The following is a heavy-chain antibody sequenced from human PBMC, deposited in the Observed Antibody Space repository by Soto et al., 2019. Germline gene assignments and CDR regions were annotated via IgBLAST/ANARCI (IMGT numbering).Heavy chain of an antibody. CDR3: ARDTLGETFGY. Sequence: GGSLRLSCAASGFTFSSYAMHWVRQAPGKGLEWVAVISYDGSNKYYADSVKGRFTISRDNSKNTLYLQMNSLRAEDTAVYYCARDTLGETFGYWGQGTLVTVSS. D-gene: IGHD3-16*01. CDR1: GFTFSSYA. J-gene: IGHJ4*02. CDR2: ISYDGSNK. V-gene: IGHV3-30-3*01.